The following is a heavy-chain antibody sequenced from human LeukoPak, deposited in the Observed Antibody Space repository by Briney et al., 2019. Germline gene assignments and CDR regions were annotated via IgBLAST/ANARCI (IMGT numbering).Heavy chain of an antibody. CDR2: IIPIFGTA. Sequence: GASVKVSCKASGGTFSSYAISWVRQAPGQGLEWMGGIIPIFGTANYAQKFQGRVTITTDESTSTAYMELSSLRSEDTAVYYCASSGYSYGYKSDYWGQGTLVTVSS. CDR1: GGTFSSYA. J-gene: IGHJ4*02. V-gene: IGHV1-69*05. D-gene: IGHD5-18*01. CDR3: ASSGYSYGYKSDY.